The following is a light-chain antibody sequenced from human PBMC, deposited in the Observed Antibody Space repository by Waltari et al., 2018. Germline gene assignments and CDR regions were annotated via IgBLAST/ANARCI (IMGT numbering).Light chain of an antibody. CDR1: TSDVGNYDL. V-gene: IGLV2-23*02. Sequence: QSALTQPASVSGTPGQSITISCTGTTSDVGNYDLVSWYQQHPGKAPKLLICEVIKRPSVVSSRFSGSKSGNTASLAISGLQAEDEADSYCCSDAGRGTYVFGSGTKVTVL. J-gene: IGLJ1*01. CDR2: EVI. CDR3: CSDAGRGTYV.